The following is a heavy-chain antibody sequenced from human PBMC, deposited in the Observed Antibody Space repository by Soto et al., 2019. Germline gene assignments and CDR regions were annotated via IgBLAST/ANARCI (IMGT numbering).Heavy chain of an antibody. CDR3: GRGSSDSSGTLRVDY. V-gene: IGHV1-69*13. Sequence: SVKVSCKAFGGAFSSNAISWMRQAPGQGLEWIGTISPIFGSAAYAQRFQGRVTITADVPTNTAYMELSSLRSEDTAIYYCGRGSSDSSGTLRVDYWGQGTLVTVSS. CDR1: GGAFSSNA. D-gene: IGHD1-7*01. J-gene: IGHJ4*02. CDR2: ISPIFGSA.